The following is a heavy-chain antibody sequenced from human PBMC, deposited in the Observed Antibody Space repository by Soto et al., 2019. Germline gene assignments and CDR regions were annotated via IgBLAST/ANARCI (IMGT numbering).Heavy chain of an antibody. CDR1: GGTFSSYA. V-gene: IGHV1-69*01. CDR3: ARSKMDLGYFSSTSCINYYYYGMDV. D-gene: IGHD2-2*01. CDR2: IIPIFGTA. J-gene: IGHJ6*02. Sequence: QVQLVQSGAEVKKPGSSVKVSCKASGGTFSSYAISWVRQAPGQGLEWMGGIIPIFGTANYAQKFQGRVTITADESTSTAYMELSSLRSEDTAVYYCARSKMDLGYFSSTSCINYYYYGMDVWGQGTTVTVSS.